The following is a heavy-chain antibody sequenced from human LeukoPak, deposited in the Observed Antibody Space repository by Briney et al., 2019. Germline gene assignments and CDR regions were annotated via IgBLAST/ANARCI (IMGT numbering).Heavy chain of an antibody. D-gene: IGHD2/OR15-2a*01. Sequence: PGGSLRLSCAASGFTFSNSAMSWVRQAPGKGLEWVSTLSGSGITTYYADSVKGRFTISRDNSKNTLYLQMNSLRAEDTAVYYFAKSTISGHYYFDYWGQGTLVTVSS. CDR2: LSGSGITT. CDR3: AKSTISGHYYFDY. V-gene: IGHV3-23*01. CDR1: GFTFSNSA. J-gene: IGHJ4*02.